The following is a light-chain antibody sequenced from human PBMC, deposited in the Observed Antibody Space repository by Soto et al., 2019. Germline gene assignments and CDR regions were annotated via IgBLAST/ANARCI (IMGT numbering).Light chain of an antibody. CDR2: EVS. V-gene: IGLV2-14*01. CDR3: SSYTSSSTWV. CDR1: SSDVGGYKY. Sequence: QSVLTQPASVSGSPGQSITISCTGTSSDVGGYKYVSWYQQHPGKAPKVMIYEVSNRPSGVSNRFSGSKSGNTASLTISGLQAEDEADYYCSSYTSSSTWVFGAGTQLTVL. J-gene: IGLJ3*02.